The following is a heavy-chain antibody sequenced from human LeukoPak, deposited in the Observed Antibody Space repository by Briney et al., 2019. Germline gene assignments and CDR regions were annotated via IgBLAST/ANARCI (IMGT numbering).Heavy chain of an antibody. CDR3: ARVSRGSNYYYYGMDV. CDR2: IYYSGST. V-gene: IGHV4-59*01. Sequence: PSETLSLTCTVSGGSISSYYWSWIRQPSGKGLEWIGYIYYSGSTNYNPSLKSRVTISVDTSKNQFSLKLSSVTAADTAVYYCARVSRGSNYYYYGMDVWGQGTTVTVSS. D-gene: IGHD1-26*01. J-gene: IGHJ6*02. CDR1: GGSISSYY.